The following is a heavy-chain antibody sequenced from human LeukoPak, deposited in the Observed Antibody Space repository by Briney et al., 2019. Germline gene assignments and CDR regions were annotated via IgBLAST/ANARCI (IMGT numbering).Heavy chain of an antibody. J-gene: IGHJ4*02. CDR3: ARRDGYNLFDY. CDR1: GGSISSSSYY. D-gene: IGHD5-24*01. V-gene: IGHV4-39*01. CDR2: IYYSGST. Sequence: ASETLSLTCTVSGGSISSSSYYWGWIRQPPGKGLEWIGSIYYSGSTYYNPSLKSRVTISVDTSKNQFSLKLSSVTAADTAVYYCARRDGYNLFDYWGQGTLVTVSS.